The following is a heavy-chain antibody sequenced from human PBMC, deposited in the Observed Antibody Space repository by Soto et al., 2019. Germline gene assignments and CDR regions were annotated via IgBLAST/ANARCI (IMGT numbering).Heavy chain of an antibody. CDR1: GGTFSSYA. Sequence: SVKVSCKASGGTFSSYAISWVRQAPGQGLEWMGGIIPIFGTANYAQKFQGRVTITADESTSTAYMELSSLRSEDTAVYYCARGLHHYDILTGYYILDYWGQGTLVTVS. D-gene: IGHD3-9*01. CDR3: ARGLHHYDILTGYYILDY. J-gene: IGHJ4*02. CDR2: IIPIFGTA. V-gene: IGHV1-69*13.